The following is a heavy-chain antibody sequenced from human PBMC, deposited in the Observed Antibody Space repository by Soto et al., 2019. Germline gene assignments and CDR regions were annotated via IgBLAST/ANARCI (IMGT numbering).Heavy chain of an antibody. J-gene: IGHJ6*02. D-gene: IGHD2-2*02. CDR1: GGTFSSYA. V-gene: IGHV1-69*01. CDR2: IIPIFGTA. Sequence: EASVKVSCKASGGTFSSYAISWVRQAPGQGREWMGGIIPIFGTANYAQKFQGRVTITADESTSTAYMELSSLRSEDTAVYYCVLLPADIDRRGYYDYYGMDVCGQGTTVTVSS. CDR3: VLLPADIDRRGYYDYYGMDV.